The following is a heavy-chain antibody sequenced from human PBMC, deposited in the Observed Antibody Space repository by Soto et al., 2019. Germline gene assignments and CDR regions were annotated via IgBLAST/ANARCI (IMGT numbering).Heavy chain of an antibody. J-gene: IGHJ4*02. V-gene: IGHV4-59*11. CDR2: LYYSGTT. D-gene: IGHD3-3*01. CDR3: ARGLSWSPYFES. CDR1: GASISTQS. Sequence: SETLSLTCTVSGASISTQSWNWIRQAPGKGLEWIGYLYYSGTTNYNPSLKSRVTISADTSKNQVSLKLTSVTAADTAVYFCARGLSWSPYFESWGQGILVTVSS.